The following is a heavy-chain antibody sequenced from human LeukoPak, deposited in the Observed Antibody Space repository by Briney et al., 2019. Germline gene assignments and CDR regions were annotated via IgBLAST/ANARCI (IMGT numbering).Heavy chain of an antibody. J-gene: IGHJ4*02. V-gene: IGHV1-2*02. CDR2: INPNSGGT. CDR3: ARARITMVRGVIRPHHCFDY. Sequence: ASVKVSCKASGYTFTGYYMHWVRQAPGQGLEWMGWINPNSGGTNYAQKFQGRVTMTRDTSISTAYMELSRLRSDDTAVYYCARARITMVRGVIRPHHCFDYWGQGTLVTVSS. D-gene: IGHD3-10*01. CDR1: GYTFTGYY.